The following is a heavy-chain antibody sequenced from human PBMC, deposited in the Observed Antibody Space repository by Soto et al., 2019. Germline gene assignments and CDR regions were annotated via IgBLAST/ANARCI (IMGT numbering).Heavy chain of an antibody. V-gene: IGHV3-23*01. Sequence: GGSLRLSCVASGFTFSNHAMTWVRQAPGRGLEWVSAITGSGSYTYYADSVKGRFTISRDNSNNTVSLQMNSLRADDTAVYYCARENRNIVVLAPAAPNWGQGTLVTVSS. D-gene: IGHD2-15*01. CDR2: ITGSGSYT. CDR1: GFTFSNHA. CDR3: ARENRNIVVLAPAAPN. J-gene: IGHJ4*02.